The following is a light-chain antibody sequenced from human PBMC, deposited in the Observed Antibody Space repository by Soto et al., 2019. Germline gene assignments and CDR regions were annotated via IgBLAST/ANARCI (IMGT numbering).Light chain of an antibody. CDR3: FSYAGSRV. Sequence: QSALTQPRSVSGSPGQSVTISCTGTSSDVGGYDYVSWYQRHPGKAPKLMIFDVNKRPSGVPDRFSGSKSGNTASLTISGLQAEDEADYSCFSYAGSRVFGGGTKLTVL. V-gene: IGLV2-11*01. J-gene: IGLJ2*01. CDR2: DVN. CDR1: SSDVGGYDY.